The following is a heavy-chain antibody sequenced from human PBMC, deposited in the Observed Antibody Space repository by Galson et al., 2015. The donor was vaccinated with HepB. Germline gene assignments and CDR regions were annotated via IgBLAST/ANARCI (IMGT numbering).Heavy chain of an antibody. V-gene: IGHV5-10-1*01. CDR3: ARRAAGSSSTYYGMDV. D-gene: IGHD6-6*01. Sequence: QSGAEVKKPGESLRISCKGSGYSFTSYWISWVRQMPGKGLEWMGRIDPSDSYTNYSPSFQGHVTISADKSISTAYLQWSSLKASDTAMYYCARRAAGSSSTYYGMDVWGQGTTVTVSS. CDR1: GYSFTSYW. J-gene: IGHJ6*02. CDR2: IDPSDSYT.